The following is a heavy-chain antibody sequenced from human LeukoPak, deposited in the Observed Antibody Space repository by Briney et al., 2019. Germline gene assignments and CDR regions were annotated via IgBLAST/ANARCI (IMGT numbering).Heavy chain of an antibody. CDR3: ARDFYNLFDY. V-gene: IGHV3-7*01. Sequence: PGESLRLSCAASGFTFSTYWMSWVRQAPGKGLEWVANIKEDGSEKYYADSVKGRFTISRDNARNSLYLQMNSLRAEDTAVYYCARDFYNLFDYCGQGTLLTVSS. J-gene: IGHJ4*02. CDR2: IKEDGSEK. CDR1: GFTFSTYW. D-gene: IGHD1-1*01.